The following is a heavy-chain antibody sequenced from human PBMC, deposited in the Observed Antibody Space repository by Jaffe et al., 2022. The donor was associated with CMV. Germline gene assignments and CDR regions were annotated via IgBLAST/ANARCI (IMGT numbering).Heavy chain of an antibody. CDR2: LYSDGNA. CDR1: GFTVSTSY. V-gene: IGHV3-66*01. J-gene: IGHJ6*03. Sequence: EVQLVESGGHLVQPGKSLRLSCAASGFTVSTSYMSWVRQAPGKGLEWVSVLYSDGNAYYAESVSGRFTISRDTSKNTLYLQMNNLRAEDTAVYFCARDLTDYYYYLGVWGNGTTVTVTS. CDR3: ARDLTDYYYYLGV.